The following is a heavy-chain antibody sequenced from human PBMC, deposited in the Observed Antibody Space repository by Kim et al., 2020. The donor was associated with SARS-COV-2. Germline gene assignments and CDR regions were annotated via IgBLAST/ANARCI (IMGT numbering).Heavy chain of an antibody. V-gene: IGHV3-30*04. J-gene: IGHJ3*02. CDR2: ISYAGSNK. D-gene: IGHD4-17*01. CDR3: ARRGANDAFDI. CDR1: GFTFSSYA. Sequence: GGSLRLSCAASGFTFSSYAMHWVRQAPGKGLEWVAVISYAGSNKYYADSVKGRFTISRDNSKNTLYLQMNSLRAEDTAVYYCARRGANDAFDIWGQGTMVTVSS.